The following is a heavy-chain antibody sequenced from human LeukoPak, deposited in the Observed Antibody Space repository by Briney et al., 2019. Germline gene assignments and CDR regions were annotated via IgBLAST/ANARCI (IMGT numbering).Heavy chain of an antibody. D-gene: IGHD3-22*01. V-gene: IGHV3-23*01. CDR2: ISGSGGST. J-gene: IGHJ4*02. CDR3: ARDMSSGYFYFDY. Sequence: GGSLRLSCAASGFTLSSYAMSWVRQAPGKGLEWVSAISGSGGSTYYADSVKGRFTISRDNSKNTLYLQMNSLRVEDTALYYCARDMSSGYFYFDYWGQGTLVTVSS. CDR1: GFTLSSYA.